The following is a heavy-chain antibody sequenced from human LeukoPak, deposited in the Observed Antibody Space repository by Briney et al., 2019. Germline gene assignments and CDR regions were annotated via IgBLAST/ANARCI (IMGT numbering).Heavy chain of an antibody. CDR3: ARGGGQQLVLAAFDY. V-gene: IGHV1-46*01. D-gene: IGHD6-13*01. J-gene: IGHJ4*02. CDR2: INPSGGST. CDR1: GYTFTGYY. Sequence: GASVKVSCKASGYTFTGYYMHWVRQAPGQGLEWMGIINPSGGSTSYAQKFQGRVTMTRDTSTSTVYMELSSLRSEDTAVYYCARGGGQQLVLAAFDYWGQRTLVTVSS.